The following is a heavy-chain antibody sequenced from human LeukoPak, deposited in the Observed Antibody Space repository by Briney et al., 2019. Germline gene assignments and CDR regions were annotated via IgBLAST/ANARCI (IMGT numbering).Heavy chain of an antibody. D-gene: IGHD5-18*01. V-gene: IGHV3-7*01. CDR1: GFIFDSYW. CDR2: INHDATEK. CDR3: ARHLSGVTGYTYGRGIDY. J-gene: IGHJ4*02. Sequence: PGGSLRLSCVASGFIFDSYWMNWVRQAPGRGLEWVANINHDATEKYYVDSVKGRFTISRDNAKTSLYLQMNSLRAEDTAVYYCARHLSGVTGYTYGRGIDYWGQGTLVTVSS.